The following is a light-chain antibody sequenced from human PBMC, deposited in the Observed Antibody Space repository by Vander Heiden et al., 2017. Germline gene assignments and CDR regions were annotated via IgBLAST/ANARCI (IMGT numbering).Light chain of an antibody. V-gene: IGLV3-1*01. Sequence: SSELTQPPSVSVSPVPPARITCSGDKLGNKYACWYQQKPGQSPVLLIYDDNVRPSGIPERFSGSNSGTTATLTISGTQGRDEADYYCQAWDSSTESVVFGGGTKLTVL. CDR1: KLGNKY. J-gene: IGLJ2*01. CDR3: QAWDSSTESVV. CDR2: DDN.